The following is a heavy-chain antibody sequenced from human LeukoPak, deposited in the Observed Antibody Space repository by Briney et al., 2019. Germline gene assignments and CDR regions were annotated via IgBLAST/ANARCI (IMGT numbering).Heavy chain of an antibody. Sequence: SETLSLTCAVYNGSFSNYYRSWIRQPPGKGLEWIGEINHSGSTNYNPSLKSRVTISVDTSKNQFSLKLSSVTAADTAVYYCARGLDAFDIWGQGTMVTVS. CDR2: INHSGST. CDR1: NGSFSNYY. J-gene: IGHJ3*02. CDR3: ARGLDAFDI. V-gene: IGHV4-34*01.